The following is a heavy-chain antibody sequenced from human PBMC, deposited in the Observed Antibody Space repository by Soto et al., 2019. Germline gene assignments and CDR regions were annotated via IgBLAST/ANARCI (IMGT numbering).Heavy chain of an antibody. CDR3: ARDRYCSGGSCLDY. D-gene: IGHD2-15*01. CDR1: GFTFSSYW. Sequence: GGSLRLSCAASGFTFSSYWMSWVRQAPGKGLEWVANIKQDGSEKYYVDSVKGRFTISRDNAKNSLYLQMNSLRAEDTAVYYCARDRYCSGGSCLDYWGQGTLVTVSS. V-gene: IGHV3-7*01. CDR2: IKQDGSEK. J-gene: IGHJ4*02.